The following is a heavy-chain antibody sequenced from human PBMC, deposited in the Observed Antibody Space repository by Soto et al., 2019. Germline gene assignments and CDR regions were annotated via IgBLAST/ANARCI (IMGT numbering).Heavy chain of an antibody. D-gene: IGHD2-15*01. Sequence: ASVKVSCKASGYTFTSYYMHWVRQAPGQGLEWMGIINPSGGSTSYAQKFQGRVTMTRDTSTSTVYMELSSLRSEDTAVYYCARGTVVVVDATKLAAFDIWGQGTMVTLSS. CDR2: INPSGGST. CDR1: GYTFTSYY. J-gene: IGHJ3*02. CDR3: ARGTVVVVDATKLAAFDI. V-gene: IGHV1-46*01.